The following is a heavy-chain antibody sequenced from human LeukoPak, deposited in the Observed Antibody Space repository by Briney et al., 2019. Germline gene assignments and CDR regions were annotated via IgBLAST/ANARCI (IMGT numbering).Heavy chain of an antibody. CDR3: ARGSGNYYCDY. V-gene: IGHV1-2*02. J-gene: IGHJ4*02. CDR1: GYTFTGYY. CDR2: INPNSGGT. D-gene: IGHD1-26*01. Sequence: ASVKVSCKASGYTFTGYYMHWVRQAPGRGLEWMGWINPNSGGTNYAQKFQGRVTVTRDTSISTAYMELSRLISDDTAVYYCARGSGNYYCDYWGQGTLVTVSS.